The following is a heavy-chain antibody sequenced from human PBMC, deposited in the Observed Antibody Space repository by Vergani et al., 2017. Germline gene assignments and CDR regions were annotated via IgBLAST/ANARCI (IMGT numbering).Heavy chain of an antibody. V-gene: IGHV3-21*01. Sequence: EVQLLESGGGLVQPGGSLRLSCEASGFSFPGYAMSWVRQAPGKGLEWVSSISGNNDDVYYADSVKGRFSSSRDNAKNSLYLDMSCLLAEDTAVYYCVRDVRVSRTWGQGTLVAVSS. J-gene: IGHJ3*01. CDR2: ISGNNDDV. CDR1: GFSFPGYA. CDR3: VRDVRVSRT.